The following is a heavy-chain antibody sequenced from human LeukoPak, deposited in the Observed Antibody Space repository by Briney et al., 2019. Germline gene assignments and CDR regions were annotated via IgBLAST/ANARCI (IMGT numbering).Heavy chain of an antibody. Sequence: GSLRLSCAASGFTFSNYNMNWVRQAPGKGLEWVSSISYSSSYIYYADSVKGRFTIFRDNAKNSLYLQMNSLRAEDAAVYYCARIDLMGSGWRRGYYYYMDVWGKGTTVTVSS. D-gene: IGHD6-19*01. CDR2: ISYSSSYI. V-gene: IGHV3-21*01. J-gene: IGHJ6*03. CDR3: ARIDLMGSGWRRGYYYYMDV. CDR1: GFTFSNYN.